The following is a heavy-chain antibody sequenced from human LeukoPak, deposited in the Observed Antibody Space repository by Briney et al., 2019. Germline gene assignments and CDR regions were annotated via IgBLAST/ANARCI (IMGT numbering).Heavy chain of an antibody. D-gene: IGHD3-9*01. Sequence: GESLKISCKGSGYSFTSYWIGCVRQMPGKGLEWMGIIYPGDSDTRYSPSFQGQVTISADKSISTAYLQWSSLKASDTAMYYCARLGLRYFDRSPFDYWGQGTLVTVSS. CDR3: ARLGLRYFDRSPFDY. CDR2: IYPGDSDT. J-gene: IGHJ4*02. V-gene: IGHV5-51*01. CDR1: GYSFTSYW.